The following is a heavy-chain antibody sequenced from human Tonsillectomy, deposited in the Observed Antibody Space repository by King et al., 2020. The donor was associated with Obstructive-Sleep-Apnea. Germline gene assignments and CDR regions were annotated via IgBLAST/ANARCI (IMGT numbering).Heavy chain of an antibody. D-gene: IGHD6-13*01. CDR1: GFTFSSYG. J-gene: IGHJ6*02. CDR3: AKEMIATAASGGMDV. Sequence: VQLVESGGGVVQPGRSLRLSCAASGFTFSSYGMHWVRQAPGKGLERVAVISYDGSNKYFGDSVKGRFTVSRDNSKNTLYLQMNSLRPEDTAVYYCAKEMIATAASGGMDVWGQGTTVTVSS. CDR2: ISYDGSNK. V-gene: IGHV3-30*18.